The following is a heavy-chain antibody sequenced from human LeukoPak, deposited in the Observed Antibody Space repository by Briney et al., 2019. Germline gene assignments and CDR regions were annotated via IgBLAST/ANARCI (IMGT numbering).Heavy chain of an antibody. CDR2: IYYSGST. CDR3: ASASPGYPFSY. Sequence: SSETLSLTCTVSGGSISSSSYYWGWIRQPPGKGLEWIGSIYYSGSTYYNPSLKSRVTISVDTSKNQFSLKLSSVTAADTAVYYCASASPGYPFSYWGQGTLVTVSS. D-gene: IGHD1-1*01. V-gene: IGHV4-39*07. J-gene: IGHJ4*02. CDR1: GGSISSSSYY.